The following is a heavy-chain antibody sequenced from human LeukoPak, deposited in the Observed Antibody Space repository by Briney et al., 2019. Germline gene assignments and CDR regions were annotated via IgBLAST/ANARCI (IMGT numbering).Heavy chain of an antibody. CDR1: GFTFSSYG. J-gene: IGHJ4*02. CDR2: ISGSGGST. Sequence: GGSLRLSCAASGFTFSSYGMSWVRQAPGKGLEWVSAISGSGGSTYYADSVKGRFTISRDNSKNTLYLQMNSLKTEDTAVYYCTHCSGGSCDYWGQGTLVTVSS. D-gene: IGHD2-15*01. CDR3: THCSGGSCDY. V-gene: IGHV3-23*01.